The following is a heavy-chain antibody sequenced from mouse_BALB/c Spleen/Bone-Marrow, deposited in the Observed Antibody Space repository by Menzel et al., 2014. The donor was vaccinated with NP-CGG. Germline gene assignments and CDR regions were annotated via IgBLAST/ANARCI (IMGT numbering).Heavy chain of an antibody. CDR2: IDPNNGGT. V-gene: IGHV1-15*01. Sequence: VQLQQSGAELVRPGASVTLSCKASGYTFTGYEMLWVKQTPVHGLEWIGAIDPNNGGTTYNQKFKSKATLTADKSSSTPYMHARNQTAYDAVVYFFTIEGNVISTVLFYFDYWGPSTPRTVSS. CDR1: GYTFTGYE. J-gene: IGHJ2*01. CDR3: TIEGNVISTVLFYFDY. D-gene: IGHD1-1*01.